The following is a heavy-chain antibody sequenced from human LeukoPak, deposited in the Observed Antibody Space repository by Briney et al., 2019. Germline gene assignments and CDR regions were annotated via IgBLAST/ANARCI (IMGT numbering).Heavy chain of an antibody. D-gene: IGHD4-17*01. CDR1: GDSANTYF. J-gene: IGHJ4*02. CDR2: IYYTGTT. CDR3: ASKSTDHGELRFDY. V-gene: IGHV4-59*02. Sequence: SETLSLTCTISGDSANTYFWSWIRQPPGKGLEWIGYIYYTGTTNYNPSLKSRVTISVDTSKNQFSLKVSSVTAADTGVYYCASKSTDHGELRFDYWGQGTLVTVSS.